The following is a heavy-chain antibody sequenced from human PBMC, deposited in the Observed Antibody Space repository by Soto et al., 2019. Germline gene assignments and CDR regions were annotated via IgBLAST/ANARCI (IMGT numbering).Heavy chain of an antibody. V-gene: IGHV5-10-1*01. J-gene: IGHJ6*02. D-gene: IGHD1-26*01. Sequence: GESMKISCHGSGDSFATYWISWVRQMTGKGLEWMGKIDPGDSSTNYSPSFRGHITISVDRSINTAHLQFSSLKAADTAVYYCARLEKWYYNYYGLDVWGQGTMVTVSS. CDR2: IDPGDSST. CDR1: GDSFATYW. CDR3: ARLEKWYYNYYGLDV.